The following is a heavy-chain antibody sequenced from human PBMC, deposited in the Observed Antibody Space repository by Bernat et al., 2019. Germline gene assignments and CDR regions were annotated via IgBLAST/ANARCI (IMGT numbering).Heavy chain of an antibody. D-gene: IGHD2-2*01. Sequence: QVQLQQWGAGLLKPSETLSLTCAVYGGSFSGYYWSWIRQPPGKGLEWIGEINHSGSTNYNPSLKSRVTISVDTSKNQFSLKLSSVTAADTAVYYCAKDERYCSSTSCYPQEHPRLKRLKTMNWFDPWGQGTLVTVSS. CDR2: INHSGST. CDR1: GGSFSGYY. V-gene: IGHV4-34*01. CDR3: AKDERYCSSTSCYPQEHPRLKRLKTMNWFDP. J-gene: IGHJ5*02.